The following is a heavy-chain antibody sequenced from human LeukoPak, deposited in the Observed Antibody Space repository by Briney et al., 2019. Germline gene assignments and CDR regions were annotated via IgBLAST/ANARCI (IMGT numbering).Heavy chain of an antibody. CDR1: VFTFSSYA. Sequence: GGSLRLSCAASVFTFSSYAVSWVRQAPGKGLECVSIIGGSGGPTYYADSVKGRFTISRDNSENTLFLQMNSLRAEATALYYCSKNGLVATTYYFDSWGQGTLVTVSS. V-gene: IGHV3-23*01. J-gene: IGHJ4*02. D-gene: IGHD5-12*01. CDR2: IGGSGGPT. CDR3: SKNGLVATTYYFDS.